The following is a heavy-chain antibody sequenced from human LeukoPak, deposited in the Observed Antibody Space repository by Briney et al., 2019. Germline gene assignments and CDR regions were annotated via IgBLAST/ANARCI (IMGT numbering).Heavy chain of an antibody. J-gene: IGHJ6*03. D-gene: IGHD2-21*02. V-gene: IGHV3-48*01. Sequence: PGGSLRLSCAASGFTFSSYSMNWVRQAPGKGLEWVSYISSSSSTIYYADSVKGRFTISRDNAKDSLYLQMNSLRAEDTAVYYCARGARVTAGYYYYYMDVWGKGTTVTVSS. CDR3: ARGARVTAGYYYYYMDV. CDR1: GFTFSSYS. CDR2: ISSSSSTI.